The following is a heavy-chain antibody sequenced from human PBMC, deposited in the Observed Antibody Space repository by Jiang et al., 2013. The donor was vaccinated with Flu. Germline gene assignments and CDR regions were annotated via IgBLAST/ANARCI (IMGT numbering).Heavy chain of an antibody. CDR1: SSYA. D-gene: IGHD6-13*01. CDR2: VIPIFGTA. V-gene: IGHV1-69*01. J-gene: IGHJ4*02. CDR3: ASPMPGIAAAGSDY. Sequence: SSYAISWVRQAPGQGLEWMEGVIPIFGTANYAQKFQGRVTITADESTSTAYMELSSLRSEDTAVYYCASPMPGIAAAGSDYWGQGTLVTVSS.